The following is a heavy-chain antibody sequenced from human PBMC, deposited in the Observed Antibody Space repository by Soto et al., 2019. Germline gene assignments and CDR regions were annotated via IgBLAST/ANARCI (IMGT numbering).Heavy chain of an antibody. Sequence: PGGSLRLSCTASRFAFSRYWRHWVRQAPGKGLVWVSRIKTDGSITQYADSVKGRFTISRDNAKNTLYLQMSSLTVEDTAVYYCSTLVVPGDPLTYWGLGTLVTVSS. D-gene: IGHD2-2*01. CDR2: IKTDGSIT. CDR1: RFAFSRYW. J-gene: IGHJ1*01. V-gene: IGHV3-74*01. CDR3: STLVVPGDPLTY.